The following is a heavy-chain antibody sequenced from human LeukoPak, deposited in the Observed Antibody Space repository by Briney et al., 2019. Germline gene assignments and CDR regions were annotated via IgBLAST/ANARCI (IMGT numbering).Heavy chain of an antibody. V-gene: IGHV3-73*01. CDR2: VRGKLNNYAT. CDR1: GFTFSGSA. CDR3: ARPLGDFWTGYYKN. Sequence: GGSLRLSCAASGFTFSGSAMHWVRQASGKGLEWLGHVRGKLNNYATEYASSVKGRFTISRDDTKNMAYLQMNSLKIEDTAVYYCARPLGDFWTGYYKNWGQGILVTVSS. D-gene: IGHD3/OR15-3a*01. J-gene: IGHJ4*02.